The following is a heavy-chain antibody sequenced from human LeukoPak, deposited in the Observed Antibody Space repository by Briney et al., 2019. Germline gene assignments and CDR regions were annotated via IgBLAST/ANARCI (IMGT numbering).Heavy chain of an antibody. D-gene: IGHD6-19*01. CDR1: GYTFTSYY. V-gene: IGHV1-46*01. CDR3: ARESQWLVRSYYFDY. CDR2: INPSGGST. Sequence: ASVKVSCKASGYTFTSYYMHWVRQAPGQGLEWMGIINPSGGSTSYAQKFQGRVTMTRDTSTSTVYMELSSLRSEDTAVYYCARESQWLVRSYYFDYWGQGTLVTVSS. J-gene: IGHJ4*02.